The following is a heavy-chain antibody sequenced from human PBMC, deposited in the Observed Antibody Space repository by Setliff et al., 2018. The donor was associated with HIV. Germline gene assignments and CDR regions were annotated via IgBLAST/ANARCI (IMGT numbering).Heavy chain of an antibody. CDR1: GGSISSYY. Sequence: PSETLSLICTVSGGSISSYYWSWIRQPPGKGLEWFGEINHSGSTNYNPSLKSRVTISVDTSKNQFSLKLSSVTAADTAVYYCARGGAGDPRKQQLAWYYGMDVWGQGTTVTVSS. CDR2: INHSGST. V-gene: IGHV4-34*09. CDR3: ARGGAGDPRKQQLAWYYGMDV. D-gene: IGHD6-13*01. J-gene: IGHJ6*02.